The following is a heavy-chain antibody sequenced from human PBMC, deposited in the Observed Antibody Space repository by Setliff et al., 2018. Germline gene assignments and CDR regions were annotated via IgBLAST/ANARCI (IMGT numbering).Heavy chain of an antibody. Sequence: ASVKVSCKASGYTFTKYGINWVRQAPGQRLEWVGWISAYNGDTNYAQKVQGRVTMTTDTSTSTAYMELRSLTSDDTAVYYCAREGRRYYDSSGYYYDPYYYYYMDVWGKGTTVTVSS. CDR1: GYTFTKYG. CDR2: ISAYNGDT. V-gene: IGHV1-18*01. J-gene: IGHJ6*03. D-gene: IGHD3-22*01. CDR3: AREGRRYYDSSGYYYDPYYYYYMDV.